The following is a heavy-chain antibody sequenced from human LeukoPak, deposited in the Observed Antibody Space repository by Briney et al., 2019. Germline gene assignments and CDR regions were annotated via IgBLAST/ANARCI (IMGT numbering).Heavy chain of an antibody. CDR1: GDSISTSAYY. CDR2: IYYDGNT. CDR3: ARRYYYGSGSPEY. V-gene: IGHV4-39*01. J-gene: IGHJ4*02. Sequence: LETLSLTCAVSGDSISTSAYYWDWSRQPPGKGLEWIGNIYYDGNTRYNPSLKSRVTISVDRSKNQFSLKLSSVTAADTAVYYCARRYYYGSGSPEYWGQGSLVTVSS. D-gene: IGHD3-10*01.